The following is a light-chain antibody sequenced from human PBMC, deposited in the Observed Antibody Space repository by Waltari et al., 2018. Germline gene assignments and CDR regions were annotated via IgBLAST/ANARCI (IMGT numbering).Light chain of an antibody. CDR2: RNN. CDR3: ASWDDSHYV. V-gene: IGLV1-47*01. CDR1: NSNLGSNY. J-gene: IGLJ1*01. Sequence: QSVLTQPPSASGTPGQRVSISCSGSNSNLGSNYLYWYQQLPGMAPKLLCYRNNQRPQGVPARVSGSKYGTSAFLAIRGLRSEDEAVYYCASWDDSHYVFGPGTKVTAL.